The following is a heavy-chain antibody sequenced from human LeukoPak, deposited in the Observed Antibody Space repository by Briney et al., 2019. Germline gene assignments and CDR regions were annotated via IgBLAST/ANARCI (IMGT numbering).Heavy chain of an antibody. CDR3: ATESSSGSYPYYYYMDV. CDR2: FDPEDGET. D-gene: IGHD1-26*01. V-gene: IGHV1-24*01. Sequence: ASVKVSCKVSGCTLTELSMHWVRQAPGKGLEWMGGFDPEDGETIYAQKFQGRVTMTEDTSTDTAYMELSSLRSEDTAVYYCATESSSGSYPYYYYMDVWGKGTTVTVSS. CDR1: GCTLTELS. J-gene: IGHJ6*03.